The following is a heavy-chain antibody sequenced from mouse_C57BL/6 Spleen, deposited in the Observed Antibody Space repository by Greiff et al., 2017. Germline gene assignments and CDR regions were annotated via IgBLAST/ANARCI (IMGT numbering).Heavy chain of an antibody. J-gene: IGHJ4*01. D-gene: IGHD1-1*01. CDR1: GYAFSSSW. Sequence: QVQLQQSGPELVKPGASVKISCKASGYAFSSSWMNWVKQRPGKGLERIGRIYPGDGDTNYNGKFKGKATLTADKSTSTAYMQLSSLTSEDSAVYFCARSITTVAGDYAMDYWGQGTSVTVSS. CDR3: ARSITTVAGDYAMDY. V-gene: IGHV1-82*01. CDR2: IYPGDGDT.